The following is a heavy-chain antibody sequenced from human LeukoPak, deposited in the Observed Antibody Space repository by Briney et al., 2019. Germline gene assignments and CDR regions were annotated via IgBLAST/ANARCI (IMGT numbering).Heavy chain of an antibody. Sequence: GGSLRLSCAASGFTFSSYGMRWVRQAPGKGLEWVAAISCDGSSKYYADSVKGRFTISRDKSKNTLYLQMNRLRDAETAPYYCEQDRLMVLDYRRQGALPTVCS. CDR2: ISCDGSSK. V-gene: IGHV3-30*18. J-gene: IGHJ4*02. CDR3: EQDRLMVLDY. CDR1: GFTFSSYG. D-gene: IGHD3-10*01.